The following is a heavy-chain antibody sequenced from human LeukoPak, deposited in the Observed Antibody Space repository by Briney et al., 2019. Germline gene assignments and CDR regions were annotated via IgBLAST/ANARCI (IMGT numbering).Heavy chain of an antibody. V-gene: IGHV4-38-2*02. CDR1: GYSISNNYY. CDR2: IYHSGST. Sequence: PSETLSLTCTVSGYSISNNYYWGWIRQPPGKGLEWIGSIYHSGSTYYNPSLKSRVTISVDTSKNQFSLKLSSVTAADTAVYYCARDRVAPLDPNHDAFDIWGQGTMVIVSS. J-gene: IGHJ3*02. CDR3: ARDRVAPLDPNHDAFDI.